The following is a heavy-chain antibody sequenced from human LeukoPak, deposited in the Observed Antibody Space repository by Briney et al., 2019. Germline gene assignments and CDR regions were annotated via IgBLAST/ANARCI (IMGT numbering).Heavy chain of an antibody. J-gene: IGHJ6*03. V-gene: IGHV1-46*01. D-gene: IGHD2-15*01. CDR1: GYTFTSNY. CDR2: ISPSGGST. CDR3: ARDLGRYCSGGRCHYYSYYMDV. Sequence: ASVKVSCKAFGYTFTSNYMHWVRQAPGQGPEWMGVISPSGGSTTYAQKFQGRVTMTTDTSTSTAYMELRRLRSDDTAVYYCARDLGRYCSGGRCHYYSYYMDVWGKGTTVTVSS.